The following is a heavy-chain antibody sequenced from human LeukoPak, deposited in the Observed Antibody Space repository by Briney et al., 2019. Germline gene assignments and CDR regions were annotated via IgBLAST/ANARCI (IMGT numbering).Heavy chain of an antibody. V-gene: IGHV4-4*02. CDR3: ASVIPGSSGWYNYYYGMDV. CDR2: IYHSGST. J-gene: IGHJ6*02. CDR1: GGSISSSNW. Sequence: SETLSLTCAVSGGSISSSNWWSWVRQPPGKGLEWIGEIYHSGSTNYNPSLKSRVTISVDKSKNQFSLKLSSVTAADTAVYYCASVIPGSSGWYNYYYGMDVWGQGTTVTVSS. D-gene: IGHD6-19*01.